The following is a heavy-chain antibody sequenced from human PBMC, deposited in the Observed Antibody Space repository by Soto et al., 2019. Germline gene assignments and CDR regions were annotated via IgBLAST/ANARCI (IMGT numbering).Heavy chain of an antibody. J-gene: IGHJ4*02. CDR3: ARSRLYCSSTSCYRHYFDY. D-gene: IGHD2-2*02. Sequence: EVQLVESGGGLVQPGGSLRLSCAASGFTFSSYSMNWVRQAPGKGLEWVSYISSSSSTIYYADSVKGRFTIXXXXXXXXXXXXXXXXXXXXXXVYYCARSRLYCSSTSCYRHYFDYWGQGTLVTVSS. CDR2: ISSSSSTI. V-gene: IGHV3-48*01. CDR1: GFTFSSYS.